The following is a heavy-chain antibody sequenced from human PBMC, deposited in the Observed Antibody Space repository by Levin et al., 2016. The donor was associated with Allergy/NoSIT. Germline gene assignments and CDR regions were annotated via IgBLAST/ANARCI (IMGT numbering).Heavy chain of an antibody. CDR3: ARIRYYDSSGYQAIDY. Sequence: SGPTLVKPTQTLTLTCTFSGFSLNTSGMCVSWIRQPPGKALECLARIDWDDEKYYRTSLKTRLTISKDTSKNQVVLTMTNMDPVDTATYYCARIRYYDSSGYQAIDYWGQGTLVTVSS. V-gene: IGHV2-70*11. CDR2: IDWDDEK. CDR1: GFSLNTSGMC. J-gene: IGHJ4*02. D-gene: IGHD3-22*01.